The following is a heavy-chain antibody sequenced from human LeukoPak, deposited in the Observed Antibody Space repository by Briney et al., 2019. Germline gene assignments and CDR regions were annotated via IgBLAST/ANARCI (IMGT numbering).Heavy chain of an antibody. CDR3: ARPPGRDGALY. D-gene: IGHD4-17*01. CDR1: GSSFTSYW. CDR2: IYPGDSDT. J-gene: IGHJ4*02. V-gene: IGHV5-51*01. Sequence: GASLQISWKGSGSSFTSYWIGWVRQMPGKGLEWMGIIYPGDSDTRYSPSFQGQVTISADKSISTAYLQWSSLKASDTAMYYCARPPGRDGALYWGQGTLVTVSS.